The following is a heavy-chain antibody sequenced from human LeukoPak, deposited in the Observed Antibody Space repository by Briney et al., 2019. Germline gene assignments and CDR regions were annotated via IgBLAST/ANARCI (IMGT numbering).Heavy chain of an antibody. V-gene: IGHV3-21*04. J-gene: IGHJ4*02. D-gene: IGHD5/OR15-5a*01. CDR1: GFTFSSYS. CDR2: ISSSSSYI. Sequence: GGSLRLSCAASGFTFSSYSMNWVRQAPGKGLEWVSSISSSSSYIYYADSVKGRFTISRDNSKNTLYLQMNSLRAEDTAVYYCANVIMSPSDYWGQGTLVTVSS. CDR3: ANVIMSPSDY.